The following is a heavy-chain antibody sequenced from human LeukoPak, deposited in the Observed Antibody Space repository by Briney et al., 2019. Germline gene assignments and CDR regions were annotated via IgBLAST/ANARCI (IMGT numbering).Heavy chain of an antibody. V-gene: IGHV1-46*01. Sequence: ASVKVSCKASGYTFTSYYMHWVRQAPGQGLEWMGIINPSGGSTSYAQKFQGRVTITADESTSTAYMELSSPRSEDTAVYYCARGIVEHPSSSWIYYYMDVWGKGTTVTISS. CDR3: ARGIVEHPSSSWIYYYMDV. J-gene: IGHJ6*03. CDR2: INPSGGST. D-gene: IGHD6-13*01. CDR1: GYTFTSYY.